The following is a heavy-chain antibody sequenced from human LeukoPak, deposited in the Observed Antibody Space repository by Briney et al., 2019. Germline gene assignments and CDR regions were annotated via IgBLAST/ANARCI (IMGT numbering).Heavy chain of an antibody. D-gene: IGHD3-10*01. J-gene: IGHJ6*02. CDR3: ARDRGLSGMDV. V-gene: IGHV3-11*06. Sequence: LSLTCTVSGGSISSSSYYWGWIRQAPGKGLEWVSYITSAGSYVNYADSVKGRFTISRDNAKNSLYLQMNSLRVEDTAVYYCARDRGLSGMDVWGQGTTVTVSS. CDR1: GGSISSSSYY. CDR2: ITSAGSYV.